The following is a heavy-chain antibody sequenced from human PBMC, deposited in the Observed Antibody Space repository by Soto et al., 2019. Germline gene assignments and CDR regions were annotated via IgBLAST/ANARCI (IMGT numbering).Heavy chain of an antibody. CDR2: VFYSGGT. J-gene: IGHJ4*02. D-gene: IGHD6-13*01. CDR3: ARTSYSSSFYYFDY. CDR1: GGSISSYY. V-gene: IGHV4-59*01. Sequence: SETLSLTCTVSGGSISSYYWSWIRQPPGKGLEWIGYVFYSGGTNYNPSLKSRVTTSVDTSKNQFSLKLSSVTAADTAVYYCARTSYSSSFYYFDYWGQGTLVTGFS.